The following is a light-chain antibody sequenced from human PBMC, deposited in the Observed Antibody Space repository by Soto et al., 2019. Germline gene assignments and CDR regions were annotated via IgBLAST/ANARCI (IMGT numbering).Light chain of an antibody. CDR1: QAISSN. CDR3: QHYNSYSEA. CDR2: GAS. Sequence: EIVMTQSPATLSVSRGERATLSCRANQAISSNLAWYQQKPGQAPRLLIYGASTRATGIPDRFSGSGSGTEFTLTISSLQSEDFAVYYCQHYNSYSEAFGQGTKVELK. J-gene: IGKJ1*01. V-gene: IGKV3-15*01.